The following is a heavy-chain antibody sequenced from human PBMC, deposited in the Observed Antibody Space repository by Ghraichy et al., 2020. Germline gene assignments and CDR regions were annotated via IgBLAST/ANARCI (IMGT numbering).Heavy chain of an antibody. CDR2: ISGSGGST. CDR1: GFTFSSYA. D-gene: IGHD6-6*01. Sequence: LSLTCAASGFTFSSYAMSWVRQAPGKGLEWVSAISGSGGSTYYADSVKGRFTISRDNSKNTLYLQMNSLRAEDTAVYYCGSSSSQLFYFDYWGQGTLVTVSS. J-gene: IGHJ4*02. V-gene: IGHV3-23*01. CDR3: GSSSSQLFYFDY.